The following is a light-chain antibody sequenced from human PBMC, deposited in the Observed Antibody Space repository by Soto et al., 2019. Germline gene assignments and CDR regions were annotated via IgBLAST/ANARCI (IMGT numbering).Light chain of an antibody. CDR3: QQYNNWPPKHT. J-gene: IGKJ2*01. Sequence: EIVMTQSPATLSVSPGERVTLSCRASKGLGNTLAWYQHKPGRAPRVLIYDASTRATGVPVRFSGSGSGTEFTLTISSLQSDDFAVYYCQQYNNWPPKHTFGQGTKLEIK. V-gene: IGKV3-15*01. CDR1: KGLGNT. CDR2: DAS.